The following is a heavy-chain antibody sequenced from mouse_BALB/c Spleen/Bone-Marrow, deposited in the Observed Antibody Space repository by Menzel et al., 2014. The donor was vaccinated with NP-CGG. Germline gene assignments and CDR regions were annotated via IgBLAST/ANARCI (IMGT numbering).Heavy chain of an antibody. J-gene: IGHJ1*01. CDR1: GDSITSGY. D-gene: IGHD2-1*01. CDR3: ARRDYGKHFDV. V-gene: IGHV3-8*02. Sequence: VQLQQSGPRLVKPSQTLSLTCSVTGDSITSGYWNWIRKFPGNKLEYMGHISYSGSTYYNPSLKSRISTTQDTSTNQYYLQLNSVTTEDTATYYCARRDYGKHFDVWGAGTTVTVSS. CDR2: ISYSGST.